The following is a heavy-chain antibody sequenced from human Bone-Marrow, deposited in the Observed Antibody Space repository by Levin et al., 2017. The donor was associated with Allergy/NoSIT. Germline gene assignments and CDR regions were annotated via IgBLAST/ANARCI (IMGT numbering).Heavy chain of an antibody. CDR3: ARILYDSSGYYYSAGLDY. CDR2: IDWDDDK. D-gene: IGHD3-22*01. V-gene: IGHV2-70*11. Sequence: QTLSLTCTFSGFSLSTSGMCVSWIRQPPGKALEWLARIDWDDDKYYSTSLKTRLTISKDTSKNQVVLTMTNMDPVDTATYYCARILYDSSGYYYSAGLDYWGQGTLVTVSS. CDR1: GFSLSTSGMC. J-gene: IGHJ4*02.